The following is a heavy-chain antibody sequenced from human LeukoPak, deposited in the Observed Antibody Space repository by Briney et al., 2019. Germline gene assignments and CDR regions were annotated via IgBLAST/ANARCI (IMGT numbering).Heavy chain of an antibody. V-gene: IGHV3-74*01. CDR1: GFTFSSYW. J-gene: IGHJ5*02. CDR3: ARETSYRFDP. CDR2: IKSDGSGT. Sequence: GGSLGLSCAASGFTFSSYWMKWVRQAPGKGLVWVSSIKSDGSGTTYADSVKGRFTISRDNAKNTLYLQMNSLGDEDTAVYYCARETSYRFDPWGQGTLVIVSS.